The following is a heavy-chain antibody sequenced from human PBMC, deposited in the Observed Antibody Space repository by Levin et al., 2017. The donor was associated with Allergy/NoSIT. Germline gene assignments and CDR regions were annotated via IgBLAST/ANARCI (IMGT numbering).Heavy chain of an antibody. CDR2: IYYSGET. V-gene: IGHV4-31*03. CDR3: VRARTGYVSPFDF. CDR1: GGSTRLGGYY. Sequence: SETLSLTCSVSGGSTRLGGYYWGWIRQHPVKGLEWLGYIYYSGETFYNPSVESRLVISHDTSENQFSLKLTSLTAADTAVYYCVRARTGYVSPFDFWGPGTLVTVSS. D-gene: IGHD3/OR15-3a*01. J-gene: IGHJ4*02.